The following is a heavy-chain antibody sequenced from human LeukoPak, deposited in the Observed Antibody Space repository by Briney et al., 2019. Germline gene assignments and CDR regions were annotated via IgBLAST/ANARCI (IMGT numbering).Heavy chain of an antibody. D-gene: IGHD2-2*02. CDR3: ATGAGLCSSTSCYRRFDP. CDR1: GFTFSSYS. V-gene: IGHV3-48*04. J-gene: IGHJ5*02. CDR2: ISPSSSTI. Sequence: GGSLRLSCAASGFTFSSYSMNWVRQAPGKGLEWVSYISPSSSTIYYADSVKGRFTTSRDNAKNSLYLQMNSLRAEDTAVYYCATGAGLCSSTSCYRRFDPWGQGTLVTVSS.